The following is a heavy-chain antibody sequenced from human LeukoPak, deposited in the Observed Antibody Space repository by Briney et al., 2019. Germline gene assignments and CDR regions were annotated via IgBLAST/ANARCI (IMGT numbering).Heavy chain of an antibody. CDR1: GGSISSYY. CDR3: ARLSRYSSSWYEVNYYYYYYMDV. CDR2: IYTSGST. D-gene: IGHD6-13*01. V-gene: IGHV4-4*09. Sequence: KPSETLSLTCTVSGGSISSYYWSWIRQPPGEGLEWIGYIYTSGSTNYNPSLKSRVTISVDTSKNQFSLKLSSVTAADTAVYYCARLSRYSSSWYEVNYYYYYYMDVWGKGTTVTVSS. J-gene: IGHJ6*03.